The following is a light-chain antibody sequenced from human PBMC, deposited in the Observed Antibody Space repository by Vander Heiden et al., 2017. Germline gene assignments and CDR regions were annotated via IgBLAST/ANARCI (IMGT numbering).Light chain of an antibody. CDR2: AAS. Sequence: DIQMTQSPSSLSASVGDRVTITCRASQSISSYLNWYQQKPGKAPKLLIYAASSLQSGVPSRFSGSGSGTDFTLTISSLQPEDFATYYCQQSYSTLQTFGGGTKVEI. V-gene: IGKV1-39*01. J-gene: IGKJ4*01. CDR3: QQSYSTLQT. CDR1: QSISSY.